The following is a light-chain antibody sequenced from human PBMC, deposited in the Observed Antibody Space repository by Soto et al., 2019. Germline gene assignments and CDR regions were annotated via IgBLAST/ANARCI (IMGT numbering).Light chain of an antibody. V-gene: IGLV2-14*01. CDR1: SSDVGGYNY. CDR3: SSYTSSRTPYV. Sequence: QSALTQPASVSGSPGQLITISCTGTSSDVGGYNYVSWYQQFPGKAPKLMIFDVSHRPSGISNRFSGFKSGNTASLTISGLQAEDEADYYCSSYTSSRTPYVFGTGTKVTVL. CDR2: DVS. J-gene: IGLJ1*01.